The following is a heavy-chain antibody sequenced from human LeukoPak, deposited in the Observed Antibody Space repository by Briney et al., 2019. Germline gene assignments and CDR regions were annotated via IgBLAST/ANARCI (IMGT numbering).Heavy chain of an antibody. CDR1: GYTFTGYY. D-gene: IGHD3-10*01. J-gene: IGHJ4*02. Sequence: ASVKVSCKASGYTFTGYYMHWVRQAPGQGLEWMGWINPNSGGTNYAQKFQGWVTMTRDTSISTAYMELSRLRSDDTAVYYSARAEVRGVIITEMNYWGQGTLVTVSS. CDR2: INPNSGGT. V-gene: IGHV1-2*04. CDR3: ARAEVRGVIITEMNY.